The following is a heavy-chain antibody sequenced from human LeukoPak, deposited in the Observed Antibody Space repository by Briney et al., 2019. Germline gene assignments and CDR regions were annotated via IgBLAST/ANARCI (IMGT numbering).Heavy chain of an antibody. V-gene: IGHV4-59*01. D-gene: IGHD1-26*01. CDR3: ARDYAEGCELRRSYFDY. CDR2: IHDSGST. Sequence: PSETLSLTCTVYGGSIKNYYWTWIRQSPGKGLEWIGYIHDSGSTNYNPSLKSRVTISVDTSKNLFSLKLNSVTAADTAVYYCARDYAEGCELRRSYFDYWGQGALVTVSS. J-gene: IGHJ4*02. CDR1: GGSIKNYY.